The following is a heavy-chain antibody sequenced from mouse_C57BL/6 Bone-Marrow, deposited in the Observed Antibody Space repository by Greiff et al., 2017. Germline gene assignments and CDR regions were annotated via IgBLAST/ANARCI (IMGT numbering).Heavy chain of an antibody. J-gene: IGHJ3*01. CDR3: ARDRDYGSGFAY. Sequence: VQLQESGAELVMPGASVKLSCKASGYTFTSYWMHWVKQRPGQGLEWIGEIDPSDSYTNYTQKFKGKSTLTVDKSSSTAYMQLSSLTSEDSAVYYCARDRDYGSGFAYWGQGTRVTVSA. V-gene: IGHV1-69*01. CDR2: IDPSDSYT. CDR1: GYTFTSYW. D-gene: IGHD1-1*01.